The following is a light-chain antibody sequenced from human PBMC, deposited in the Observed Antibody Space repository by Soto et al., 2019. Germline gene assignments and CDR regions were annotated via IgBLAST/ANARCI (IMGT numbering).Light chain of an antibody. Sequence: IQLTQSPSTLPASVGDRVTLTCRASESISNWLAWYQHKPGTAPKLLIYHASSLETAVPSRFSANGSGTEFTLTISSLQPSDFATYYCQQYRTYSVGQGSRVDIK. CDR1: ESISNW. V-gene: IGKV1-5*01. J-gene: IGKJ1*01. CDR2: HAS. CDR3: QQYRTYS.